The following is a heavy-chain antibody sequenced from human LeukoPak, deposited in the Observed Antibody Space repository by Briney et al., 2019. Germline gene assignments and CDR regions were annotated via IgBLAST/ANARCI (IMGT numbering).Heavy chain of an antibody. J-gene: IGHJ4*02. D-gene: IGHD3-10*01. Sequence: PSETLSLTCSVSGDSISLYYWSWIRQPPGKGLEWIGYIYYSGTTNYNPSLKRRVTISVDTSKNQFSLKLSSVTAADTAVYYCARSGVRGVISDYWGQGLLVTVSS. CDR1: GDSISLYY. CDR2: IYYSGTT. CDR3: ARSGVRGVISDY. V-gene: IGHV4-59*01.